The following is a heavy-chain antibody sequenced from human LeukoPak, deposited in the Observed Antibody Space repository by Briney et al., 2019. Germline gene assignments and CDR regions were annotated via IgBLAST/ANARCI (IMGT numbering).Heavy chain of an antibody. Sequence: AGGSLRLPCAASGFTFSSYAMSWVRQAPGKGLEWVSTISAGGVSTYYADSVKGRFTISRDISKYTLYLQMNSLRAEDTAVYYCAKDPFGFDAFDMWGQGTMVTVSS. CDR1: GFTFSSYA. J-gene: IGHJ3*02. CDR3: AKDPFGFDAFDM. D-gene: IGHD3-16*01. V-gene: IGHV3-23*01. CDR2: ISAGGVST.